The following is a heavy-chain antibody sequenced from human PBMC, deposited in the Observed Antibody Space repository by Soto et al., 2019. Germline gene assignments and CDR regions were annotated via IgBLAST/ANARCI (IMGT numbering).Heavy chain of an antibody. CDR2: IYPGDSDT. J-gene: IGHJ6*02. CDR1: GYTFTNYW. CDR3: AASIVYYGMDV. Sequence: GESLKISCKGSGYTFTNYWIGWVRQMPGKGLEWMGLIYPGDSDTKYNPSFQGQVTISADKSITTTYLQWSSLKASDTAIYYCAASIVYYGMDVWGQGTTVTVSS. V-gene: IGHV5-51*01. D-gene: IGHD3-16*02.